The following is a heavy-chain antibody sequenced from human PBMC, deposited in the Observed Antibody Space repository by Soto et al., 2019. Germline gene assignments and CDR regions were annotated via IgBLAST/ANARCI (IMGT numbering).Heavy chain of an antibody. Sequence: PGGSLRLSCAASGLTFSSYSMNWVRQAPGKGLEWVAVISYDGSNKYYADSVKGRFTISRDNSKNTLYLQMNSLRAEDTAVYYCARSPYYYDSSNYYGYWGQGTLVTVSS. V-gene: IGHV3-30*03. CDR1: GLTFSSYS. CDR2: ISYDGSNK. J-gene: IGHJ4*02. CDR3: ARSPYYYDSSNYYGY. D-gene: IGHD3-22*01.